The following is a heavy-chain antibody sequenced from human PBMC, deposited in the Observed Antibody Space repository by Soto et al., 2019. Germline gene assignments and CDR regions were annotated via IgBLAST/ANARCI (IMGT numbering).Heavy chain of an antibody. CDR3: ARAGIAYCSSTACYLYYYVMDV. CDR1: GYSVTSYY. V-gene: IGHV1-46*01. J-gene: IGHJ6*02. Sequence: ASVKVSCKASGYSVTSYYMHWVRQAPGQGLESMGIINPNSGSTTYAQKSQGRVTMTRDTSTSTLYMELSSLASGDTAVYYCARAGIAYCSSTACYLYYYVMDVWGQGTLVTVSS. D-gene: IGHD2-2*01. CDR2: INPNSGST.